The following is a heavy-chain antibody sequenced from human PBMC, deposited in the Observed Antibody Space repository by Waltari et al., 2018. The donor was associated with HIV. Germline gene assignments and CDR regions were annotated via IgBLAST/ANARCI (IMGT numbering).Heavy chain of an antibody. CDR2: ISSSSSYI. Sequence: EVQLVESGGGLVKPGGSLRLSCAASGFTFSSYSMNWDRQAPGKGLEWVSSISSSSSYIYYADSVKGRFTISRDNAKNSLYLQMNSLRAEDTAVYYCARVGATGASYFDYWGQGTLVTVSS. J-gene: IGHJ4*02. CDR1: GFTFSSYS. D-gene: IGHD1-26*01. CDR3: ARVGATGASYFDY. V-gene: IGHV3-21*01.